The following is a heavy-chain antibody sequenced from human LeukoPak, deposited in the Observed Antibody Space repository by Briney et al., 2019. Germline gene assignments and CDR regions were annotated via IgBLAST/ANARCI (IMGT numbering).Heavy chain of an antibody. V-gene: IGHV3-9*03. Sequence: QSGGSLRLSCAASGFTFDDYAMHWVRQAPGKGLEWVSGISWNSGSIGYADSVKGRFTISRDNAKNSLYLQMNSLRAEDMALYYCAKDPRPFGELFFGWFDPWGQGTLVTVSS. J-gene: IGHJ5*02. D-gene: IGHD3-10*01. CDR2: ISWNSGSI. CDR1: GFTFDDYA. CDR3: AKDPRPFGELFFGWFDP.